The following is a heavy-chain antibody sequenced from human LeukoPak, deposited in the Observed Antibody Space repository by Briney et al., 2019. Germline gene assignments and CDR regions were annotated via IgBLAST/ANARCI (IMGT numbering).Heavy chain of an antibody. V-gene: IGHV3-23*01. Sequence: GGSLRLSCAASGFTFSRYAMSWVRQAPGKGLEWVSGISGSGVTTYYADSVKGRFTISRDNSNNTLYLHMSSLRAGDTAVYYCAKDRSPFSHYYFYYPMDVWGQGTTVTVSS. CDR2: ISGSGVTT. J-gene: IGHJ6*02. CDR3: AKDRSPFSHYYFYYPMDV. CDR1: GFTFSRYA.